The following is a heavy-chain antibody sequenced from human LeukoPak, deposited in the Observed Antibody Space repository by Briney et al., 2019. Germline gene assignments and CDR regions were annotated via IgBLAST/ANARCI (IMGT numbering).Heavy chain of an antibody. CDR3: ARELVTTPYFDY. D-gene: IGHD4-11*01. J-gene: IGHJ4*02. CDR2: IYYSGST. Sequence: PSETLSLTCTVSGGSISSYYWSWIRQPPGKGLEWIGYIYYSGSTNYNPSLKSRVTISVDTSKNQFSLKLSSVTAADTAVYYCARELVTTPYFDYWGQGTLVTVSS. CDR1: GGSISSYY. V-gene: IGHV4-59*01.